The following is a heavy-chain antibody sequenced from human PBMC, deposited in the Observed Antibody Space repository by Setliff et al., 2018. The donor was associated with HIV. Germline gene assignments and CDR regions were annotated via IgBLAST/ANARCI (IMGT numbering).Heavy chain of an antibody. J-gene: IGHJ3*02. CDR3: AHQELGYCSGGSCPPPHAFDI. CDR1: GFSLSTSGVA. CDR2: IYWDDDK. V-gene: IGHV2-5*02. D-gene: IGHD2-15*01. Sequence: SGPTLVNPTQTLTLTCTFSGFSLSTSGVAVAWIRQPPGKALEWLALIYWDDDKHYSPSLKSRLTITKDTSKNQVVLTMTTMDPVDTATYYCAHQELGYCSGGSCPPPHAFDIWGPGTMVTVSS.